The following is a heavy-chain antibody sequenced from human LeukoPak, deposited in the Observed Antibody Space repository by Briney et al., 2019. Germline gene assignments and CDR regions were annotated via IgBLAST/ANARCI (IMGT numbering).Heavy chain of an antibody. J-gene: IGHJ5*02. Sequence: SETLSLTCTVSGGSIHSYWSWIRQPAGKGLEWIGRISGSGTITYNPALQSRLTISIDTSKNQFSLKLMSVTAADTAVYYCARDSGTTGEVKFDPWGRGTLVTVSS. D-gene: IGHD3-10*01. CDR2: ISGSGTI. V-gene: IGHV4-4*07. CDR1: GGSIHSY. CDR3: ARDSGTTGEVKFDP.